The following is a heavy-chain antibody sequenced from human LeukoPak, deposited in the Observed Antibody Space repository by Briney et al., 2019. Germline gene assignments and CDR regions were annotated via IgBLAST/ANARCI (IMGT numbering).Heavy chain of an antibody. V-gene: IGHV3-74*01. CDR2: INSDGSIV. D-gene: IGHD1-1*01. Sequence: QPGGSLRLSCAASGFTFNTYWMYWVRQAPGKGLVWVSHINSDGSIVNYGDSVKGRFTISRDNAKNTLYLQMNSLRADDTALYFCSRGRNWDDGDYWGQGTLVTVPS. J-gene: IGHJ4*02. CDR1: GFTFNTYW. CDR3: SRGRNWDDGDY.